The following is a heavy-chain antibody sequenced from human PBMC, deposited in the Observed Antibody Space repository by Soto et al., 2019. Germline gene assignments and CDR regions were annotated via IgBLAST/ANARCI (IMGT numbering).Heavy chain of an antibody. V-gene: IGHV1-69*01. Sequence: QVQLVQSGAEVKKPGSSVKVSCKASGGTFSSYAISWVRQAPGQGLEWMGGIIPIFGTANYAQKFQGRVKITADESTSTAYMELSSLRSEDTAVYYCARDCPDGSGSYYPYNWFDPWGQGTLVTVSS. CDR3: ARDCPDGSGSYYPYNWFDP. CDR2: IIPIFGTA. J-gene: IGHJ5*02. CDR1: GGTFSSYA. D-gene: IGHD3-10*01.